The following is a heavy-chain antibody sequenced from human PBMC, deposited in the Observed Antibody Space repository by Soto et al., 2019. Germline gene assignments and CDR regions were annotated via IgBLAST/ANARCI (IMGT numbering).Heavy chain of an antibody. CDR1: GFTFSRYN. V-gene: IGHV3-21*01. CDR3: ARESEDLTSNFDY. CDR2: ISSTTNYI. J-gene: IGHJ4*02. Sequence: PVGSLRLSCAASGFTFSRYNMNWVRQAPGKGLEWVSSISSTTNYIYYADSMKGRFTVSRDNAKNSVYLDMNSLSAEDTAVYYCARESEDLTSNFDYWGQGTLVTVSS.